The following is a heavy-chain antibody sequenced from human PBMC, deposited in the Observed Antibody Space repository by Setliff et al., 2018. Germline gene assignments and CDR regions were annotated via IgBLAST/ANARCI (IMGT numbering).Heavy chain of an antibody. J-gene: IGHJ4*02. D-gene: IGHD6-19*01. CDR2: FDPEDGET. CDR1: GYTLTELS. Sequence: ASVKVSCKVSGYTLTELSMHWVRQAPGKGLEWMGGFDPEDGETIYAQKFQGRFTISRDNSKNTLYLQMNSLRAEDTAVYYCAKGRALYNSGWNLHDYWGQGTLVTVSS. V-gene: IGHV1-24*01. CDR3: AKGRALYNSGWNLHDY.